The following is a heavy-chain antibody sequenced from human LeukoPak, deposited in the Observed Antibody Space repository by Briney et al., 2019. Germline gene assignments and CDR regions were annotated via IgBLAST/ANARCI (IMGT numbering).Heavy chain of an antibody. Sequence: GGSLRLSCAASGFTFTSYWMSWVRQAPGKGLEWVANIKQDGSERYYVDSVKGRFTISRDNAKNSLYLQMNSLRAEDTAVYYCARGSGYYDSSGRSPGGIWGQGTMVTVSS. J-gene: IGHJ3*02. CDR1: GFTFTSYW. CDR3: ARGSGYYDSSGRSPGGI. CDR2: IKQDGSER. D-gene: IGHD3-22*01. V-gene: IGHV3-7*01.